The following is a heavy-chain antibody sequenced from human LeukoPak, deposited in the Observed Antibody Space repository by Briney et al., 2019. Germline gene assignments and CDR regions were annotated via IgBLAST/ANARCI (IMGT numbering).Heavy chain of an antibody. D-gene: IGHD3-22*01. CDR1: GFTFSGSD. Sequence: PGGSLRLSCAASGFTFSGSDIHWVRQASGKGLEWVGHIRSKTNSYATADAASVKGRFTFSRDDSKNTAYIQMNSLKTEDTAVYYCTRHNYDRSGYGAFDIWGQGTMVTVSS. CDR3: TRHNYDRSGYGAFDI. CDR2: IRSKTNSYAT. J-gene: IGHJ3*02. V-gene: IGHV3-73*01.